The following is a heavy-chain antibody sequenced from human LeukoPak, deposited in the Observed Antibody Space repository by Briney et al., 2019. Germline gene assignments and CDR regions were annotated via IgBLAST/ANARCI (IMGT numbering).Heavy chain of an antibody. V-gene: IGHV3-74*01. CDR3: ARDEYLWVVIQLGLFDY. CDR2: LSPDGSSS. D-gene: IGHD2-2*01. CDR1: GFTFSTYW. J-gene: IGHJ4*02. Sequence: PGGSLRLSCAASGFTFSTYWMHWVRQAPGKGLVWVSRLSPDGSSSIYADSVKGRITVSRDNAKNTLYLQMNSLRAEDTAVYYCARDEYLWVVIQLGLFDYWGQGTLVTVSS.